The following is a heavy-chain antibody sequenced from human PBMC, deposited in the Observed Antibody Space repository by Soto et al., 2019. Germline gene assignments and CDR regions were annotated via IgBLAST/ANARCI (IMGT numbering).Heavy chain of an antibody. CDR2: ISGSGGST. CDR1: GFTFSSYA. V-gene: IGHV3-23*01. CDR3: AKDRTRPRFGEWGWFDP. J-gene: IGHJ5*02. Sequence: GGSLRLSCAASGFTFSSYAMSWVHQAPGKGLEWVSAISGSGGSTYYADSVKGRFTISRDNSKNTLYLQMNSLRAEDTAVYYCAKDRTRPRFGEWGWFDPWGQGTLVTVSS. D-gene: IGHD3-10*01.